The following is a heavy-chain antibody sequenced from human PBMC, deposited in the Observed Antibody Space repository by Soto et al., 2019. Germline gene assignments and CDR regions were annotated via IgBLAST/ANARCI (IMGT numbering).Heavy chain of an antibody. V-gene: IGHV3-13*01. J-gene: IGHJ3*02. CDR2: IGTAGDT. Sequence: GGSLRLSCAASGFTFSSYDMHWVRQATGKGLEWVSAIGTAGDTYYPGSVKGRFTISRENAKNSLYLQMNSLRAGDTAVYYCARCSSGWYGSCAFDIWGQGTMVTV. CDR1: GFTFSSYD. D-gene: IGHD6-19*01. CDR3: ARCSSGWYGSCAFDI.